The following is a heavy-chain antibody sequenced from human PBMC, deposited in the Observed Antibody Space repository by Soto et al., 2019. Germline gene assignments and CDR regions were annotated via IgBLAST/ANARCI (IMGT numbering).Heavy chain of an antibody. CDR2: IDPIDSYT. Sequence: ESLNISFTASGYILTRYCITSVLQMPVRVLEWMGRIDPIDSYTNYSPSFQGHVNISADKSNNTAYLEWRSLKASDSAIYYCACPRQDYGDRASDYWGQGTLVAVSS. J-gene: IGHJ4*02. V-gene: IGHV5-10-1*01. CDR3: ACPRQDYGDRASDY. D-gene: IGHD2-21*02. CDR1: GYILTRYC.